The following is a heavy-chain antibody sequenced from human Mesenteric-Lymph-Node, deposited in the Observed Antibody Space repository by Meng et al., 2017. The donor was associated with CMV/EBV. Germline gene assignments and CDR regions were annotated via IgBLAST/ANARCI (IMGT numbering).Heavy chain of an antibody. J-gene: IGHJ4*02. V-gene: IGHV1-69*15. CDR1: GGTFRSNA. Sequence: SGGTFRSNAISWVRQAPGQGLEWLGRIIPIFRTPNYAQKFQDRVTITADESTSTAYLEVTSLRSEDTAVYYCARGGLSSTWYSSLDYWGQGTLVTVSS. CDR3: ARGGLSSTWYSSLDY. D-gene: IGHD6-13*01. CDR2: IIPIFRTP.